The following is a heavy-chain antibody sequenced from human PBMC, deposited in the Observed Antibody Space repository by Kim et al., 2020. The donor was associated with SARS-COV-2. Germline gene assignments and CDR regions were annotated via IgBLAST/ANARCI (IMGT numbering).Heavy chain of an antibody. V-gene: IGHV4-39*01. D-gene: IGHD3-16*01. Sequence: SETLSLTCTVSGGSISSSSYYWGWIRQTPEKGLEWIGSIYYSGSTYYNPSLKSRVTISVDTSKNQFSLKLSSVTAADTAVYCCATPGWGYDAFDIWGQGTNGHRLF. CDR3: ATPGWGYDAFDI. J-gene: IGHJ3*02. CDR2: IYYSGST. CDR1: GGSISSSSYY.